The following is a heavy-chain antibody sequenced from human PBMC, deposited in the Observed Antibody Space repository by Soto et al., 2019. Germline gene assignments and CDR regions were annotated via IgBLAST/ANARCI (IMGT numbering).Heavy chain of an antibody. CDR1: GFTFSSYW. V-gene: IGHV3-7*02. Sequence: EVQVVESGGGLVQPGESLRLSCAASGFTFSSYWMSWVRQAPGKGLEWVAKIKQDGSEKYYVDSVKGRFTTSRDNAKNSLYLQMNSLRAEDTAVYYCAPHPGRGATTDYWGQGTLVTVSS. D-gene: IGHD1-26*01. CDR3: APHPGRGATTDY. CDR2: IKQDGSEK. J-gene: IGHJ4*02.